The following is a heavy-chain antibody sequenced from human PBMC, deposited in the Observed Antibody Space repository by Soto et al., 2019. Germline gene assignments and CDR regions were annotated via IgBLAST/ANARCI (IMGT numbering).Heavy chain of an antibody. Sequence: QVQLVQSGAEVKKPGASVKVSCKASGYTFTRYAMHWVRQAPGQRPEWMGWINAGNGNTKYSQKFQGRVTITRDTSTSTASTELSSLRSEDTAVYYWAVVGAGIVGGMDVWGYWNTVTDSS. CDR1: GYTFTRYA. J-gene: IGHJ6*04. CDR3: AVVGAGIVGGMDV. D-gene: IGHD1-26*01. CDR2: INAGNGNT. V-gene: IGHV1-3*01.